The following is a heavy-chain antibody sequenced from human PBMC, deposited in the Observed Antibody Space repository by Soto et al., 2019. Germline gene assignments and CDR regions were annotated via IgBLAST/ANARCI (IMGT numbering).Heavy chain of an antibody. Sequence: QVQLVESGGGVVQPGRSLRLSCAASGFTFSSYGMHWVRQAPGKGLEWVAVISYDGSNKYYADSVKGRFTISRDNSKNTLYLQMNSLRAEDTAVYYCARGRNIVVVTAIRGYWYFDLWGRGTLVTVSS. CDR1: GFTFSSYG. D-gene: IGHD2-21*02. CDR2: ISYDGSNK. J-gene: IGHJ2*01. CDR3: ARGRNIVVVTAIRGYWYFDL. V-gene: IGHV3-30*03.